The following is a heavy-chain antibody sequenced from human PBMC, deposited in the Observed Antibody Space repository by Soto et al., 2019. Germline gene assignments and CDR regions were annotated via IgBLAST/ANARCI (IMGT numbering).Heavy chain of an antibody. CDR2: IYSGGST. Sequence: GGSLRLSCAASGFTVSSNYISWVRHATGKGLEWVSVIYSGGSTYYADSVKGRFTISRDNSKNTLYLQMNSLRAEDTAVYYCARNTITIPGLFDYWGQGTLVTVSS. CDR1: GFTVSSNY. D-gene: IGHD3-10*01. CDR3: ARNTITIPGLFDY. J-gene: IGHJ4*02. V-gene: IGHV3-53*01.